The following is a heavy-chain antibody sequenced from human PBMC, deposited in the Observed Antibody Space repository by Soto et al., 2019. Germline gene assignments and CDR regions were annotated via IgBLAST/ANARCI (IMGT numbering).Heavy chain of an antibody. D-gene: IGHD3-16*01. Sequence: SETLSLTCTVSGGSVSSGSYYWSWIRQPPGKGLEWIGYIYYSGSTNYNPSLKSRVTISVDTSKNQFSLKLSSVTAADTAVYYCARDPRGSGYLGEYYYYGMDVWGQGTTVTVSS. V-gene: IGHV4-61*01. CDR2: IYYSGST. CDR3: ARDPRGSGYLGEYYYYGMDV. J-gene: IGHJ6*02. CDR1: GGSVSSGSYY.